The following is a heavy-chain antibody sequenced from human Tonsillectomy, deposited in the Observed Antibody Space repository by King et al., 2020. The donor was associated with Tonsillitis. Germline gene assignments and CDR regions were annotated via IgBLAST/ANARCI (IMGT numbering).Heavy chain of an antibody. CDR1: GDSINSGPYY. CDR3: AREDFGDYPY. CDR2: ISSSGST. J-gene: IGHJ4*02. Sequence: VQLQESGPGLVKPSQTLSLSCTVSGDSINSGPYYWYWIRQPAGKGLEWIGRISSSGSTNSNPSLKSRVTISVDTSENQFSLKLSSVTAADTAVYYCAREDFGDYPYWGQGTLVTVSS. V-gene: IGHV4-61*02. D-gene: IGHD4-17*01.